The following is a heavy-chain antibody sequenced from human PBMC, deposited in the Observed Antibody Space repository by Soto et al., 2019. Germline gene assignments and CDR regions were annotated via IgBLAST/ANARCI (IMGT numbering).Heavy chain of an antibody. CDR3: ARGGYYDSSGYYYAFDI. D-gene: IGHD3-22*01. J-gene: IGHJ3*02. CDR2: MNPNSGNT. Sequence: ASVKVSCKASGYTFTSYDINWVRQATGQGLEWMGWMNPNSGNTGYAQKFQGRVTMTRNTSISTAYMELSSLRSEDTAVYYCARGGYYDSSGYYYAFDIWGQGTMVTVSS. CDR1: GYTFTSYD. V-gene: IGHV1-8*01.